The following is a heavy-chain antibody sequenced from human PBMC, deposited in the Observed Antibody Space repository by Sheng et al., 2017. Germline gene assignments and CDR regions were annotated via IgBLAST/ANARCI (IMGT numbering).Heavy chain of an antibody. CDR2: ISSSSSTI. V-gene: IGHV3-48*01. J-gene: IGHJ5*02. CDR1: GFTFSSYW. Sequence: EVQLVESGGGLVQPGGSLRLSCAASGFTFSSYWMTWVRQAPGKGLEWVSYISSSSSTIYYADSVKGRFTISRDNAKNSLYLQMNSLRAEDTAVYYCAREASSYYYDSSGYYYGWWFDPWGQGTLVTVSS. D-gene: IGHD3-22*01. CDR3: AREASSYYYDSSGYYYGWWFDP.